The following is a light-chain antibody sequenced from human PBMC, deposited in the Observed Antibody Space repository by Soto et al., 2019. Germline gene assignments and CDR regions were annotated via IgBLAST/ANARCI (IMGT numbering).Light chain of an antibody. CDR1: SGHNSYA. J-gene: IGLJ2*01. CDR3: QTWGSGIRVV. V-gene: IGLV4-69*01. Sequence: QLVLTQSPSASASLGASVKLTCTLSSGHNSYAIAWHQQQPEKGPRFLMKLKSDGSHSKGDGIPDRFSGSSSGAERYLTISSLQSEDEADYYCQTWGSGIRVVFGGGTQLTFL. CDR2: LKSDGSH.